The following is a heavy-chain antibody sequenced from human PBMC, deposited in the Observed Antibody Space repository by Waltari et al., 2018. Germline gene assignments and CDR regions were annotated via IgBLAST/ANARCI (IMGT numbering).Heavy chain of an antibody. Sequence: QVQLQESGPGLVKPSETLSLTCTVSGGSIRSYYWSWIRQPPGKGLEWIGYIYYSGSTNYNPSLKSRVTISVDTSKNQFSLKLSSVTAADTAVYYCARSADSPPHRYYYYMDVWGKGTTVTVSS. V-gene: IGHV4-59*01. CDR2: IYYSGST. CDR3: ARSADSPPHRYYYYMDV. D-gene: IGHD4-4*01. J-gene: IGHJ6*03. CDR1: GGSIRSYY.